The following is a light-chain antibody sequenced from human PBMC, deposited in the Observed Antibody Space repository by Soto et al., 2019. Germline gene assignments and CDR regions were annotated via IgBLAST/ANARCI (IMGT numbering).Light chain of an antibody. CDR3: GTWDTSLRVFYV. Sequence: SVLTQPPSVSAAPGQNVTISCSGTSSNIGNNYVSWYQHLPGTAPRILIYDNYKRPSGIPDRFSGFKSGTSTTLGITGLQTGDEADYYCGTWDTSLRVFYVFGSGTKVTVL. CDR2: DNY. J-gene: IGLJ1*01. CDR1: SSNIGNNY. V-gene: IGLV1-51*01.